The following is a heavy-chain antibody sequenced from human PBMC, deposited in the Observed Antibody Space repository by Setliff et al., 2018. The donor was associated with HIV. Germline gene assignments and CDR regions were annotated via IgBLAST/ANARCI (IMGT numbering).Heavy chain of an antibody. J-gene: IGHJ6*02. D-gene: IGHD2-2*01. CDR1: GGTFSTNA. Sequence: GASVKVSCKASGGTFSTNAVSWVRQAPGQGLEWMGGIIPLLGKANYAQKFQGRVTITADESTSTVYMELCSLRSADKAVYYCARGGVCTSSSCGGIYYYGMDVWSQGTTVTVSS. CDR3: ARGGVCTSSSCGGIYYYGMDV. V-gene: IGHV1-69*10. CDR2: IIPLLGKA.